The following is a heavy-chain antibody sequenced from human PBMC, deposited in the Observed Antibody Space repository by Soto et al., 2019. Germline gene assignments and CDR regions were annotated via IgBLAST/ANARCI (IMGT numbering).Heavy chain of an antibody. J-gene: IGHJ6*03. CDR1: GGTFSSYT. Sequence: SVKVSCKASGGTFSSYTISWVRQAPGQGLEWMGRIIPILGIANYAQKFQGRVTITADKSTSTAYMELSSLRSEDTAVYYCARTVYCSGGSCYSGYYYYMDVWGKGTTVTVSS. CDR3: ARTVYCSGGSCYSGYYYYMDV. CDR2: IIPILGIA. D-gene: IGHD2-15*01. V-gene: IGHV1-69*02.